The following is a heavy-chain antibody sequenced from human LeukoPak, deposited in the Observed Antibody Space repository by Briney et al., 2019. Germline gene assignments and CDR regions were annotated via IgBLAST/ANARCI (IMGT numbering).Heavy chain of an antibody. CDR3: ARGMVRGRSAFDY. CDR2: IYYSGST. Sequence: WIRQPPGKGLEWIGYIYYSGSTYYNPSLKSRVTISVDTSKNQFSLKLSSVTAADTAVYYCARGMVRGRSAFDYWGQGTLVTVSS. J-gene: IGHJ4*02. D-gene: IGHD3-10*01. V-gene: IGHV4-30-4*08.